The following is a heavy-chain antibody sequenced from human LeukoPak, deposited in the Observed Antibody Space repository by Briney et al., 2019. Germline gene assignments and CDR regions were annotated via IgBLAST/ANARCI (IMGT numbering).Heavy chain of an antibody. CDR3: ARRGYSSGWYEGYFDQ. V-gene: IGHV4-59*08. CDR2: IYYSEGT. Sequence: SETLSLTCTVSGGSIRGYYWSWIRQPPGKGLEWIGHIYYSEGTNYNPSLKSRVAISADTSKNQFSLKLNSVTAADTAVYYCARRGYSSGWYEGYFDQWGQGTLVTVSS. D-gene: IGHD6-19*01. CDR1: GGSIRGYY. J-gene: IGHJ4*02.